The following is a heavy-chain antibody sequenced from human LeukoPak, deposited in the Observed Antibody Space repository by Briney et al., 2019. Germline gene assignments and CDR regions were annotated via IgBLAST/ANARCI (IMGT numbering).Heavy chain of an antibody. CDR1: GGSFSGYY. J-gene: IGHJ2*01. Sequence: NPSETLSLTCAVYGGSFSGYYWSWIRQPPGKGLEWLGEINHGGSTNYNPSLKSRVTISVDTSKNQFSRKLSSVTAADTAVYYCASYAKDIVVLPAASIYWYFDLWGRGTLVTVSS. D-gene: IGHD2-2*01. CDR3: ASYAKDIVVLPAASIYWYFDL. V-gene: IGHV4-34*01. CDR2: INHGGST.